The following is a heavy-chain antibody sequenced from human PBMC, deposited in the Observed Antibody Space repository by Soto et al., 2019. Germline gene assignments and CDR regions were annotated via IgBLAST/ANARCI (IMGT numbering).Heavy chain of an antibody. V-gene: IGHV3-21*02. CDR3: ARAYCGGGGCYLRRDAFDV. CDR2: INPSSSHI. CDR1: GFTFASYH. Sequence: EVQLVESGGGLVMPGGSLRLSCAASGFTFASYHMSWVRQAPGKGLDWVSSINPSSSHIYYADSVRGRFTISRDDSKNSLPLHMNSLRTEDVAIYYCARAYCGGGGCYLRRDAFDVWGQGTTVTVSS. J-gene: IGHJ3*01. D-gene: IGHD2-15*01.